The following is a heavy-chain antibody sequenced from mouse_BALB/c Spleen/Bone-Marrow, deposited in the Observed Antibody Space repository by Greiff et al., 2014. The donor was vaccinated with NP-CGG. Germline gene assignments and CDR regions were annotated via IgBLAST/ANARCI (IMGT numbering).Heavy chain of an antibody. Sequence: EVKLVESGGGLVKPGGSLKLSCAASGFTFSDYYMYWVRQTPEKRLEWVATISDGGSYTYYPDSVKGRFTISRDNAKNNLYLQMSSLKSEDTAMYYCARGNYGNYGAMDYWGQGISVTVSS. V-gene: IGHV5-4*02. D-gene: IGHD2-1*01. CDR3: ARGNYGNYGAMDY. CDR1: GFTFSDYY. J-gene: IGHJ4*01. CDR2: ISDGGSYT.